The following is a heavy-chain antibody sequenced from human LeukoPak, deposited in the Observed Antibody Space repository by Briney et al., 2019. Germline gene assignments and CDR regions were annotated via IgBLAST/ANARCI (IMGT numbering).Heavy chain of an antibody. D-gene: IGHD2-8*01. V-gene: IGHV3-23*01. J-gene: IGHJ4*02. CDR2: ISGSGGST. CDR1: GFTFSSYA. CDR3: AKSKVFTDYFDY. Sequence: GGSLRLSCAASGFTFSSYAMSWVRQAPGKGLEWVSAISGSGGSTYYADSVKGRFTISRDNSKNTLYLQMNSLRAEDTAVYYRAKSKVFTDYFDYWGQGTLVTVSS.